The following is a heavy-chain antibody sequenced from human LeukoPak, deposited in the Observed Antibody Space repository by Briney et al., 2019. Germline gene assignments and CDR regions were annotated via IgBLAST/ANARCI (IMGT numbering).Heavy chain of an antibody. J-gene: IGHJ3*02. CDR2: CHYSGNT. CDR3: ARSASSTSRSAFDI. V-gene: IGHV4-59*13. CDR1: GGSMRRNH. Sequence: SETLSLTCTISGGSMRRNHWSWIRQPPGKGLEWIGYCHYSGNTNYNPSLKSRATISVDMSNNQFSLTLNSVTAADAAVYYCARSASSTSRSAFDIWGQGTRVTASS.